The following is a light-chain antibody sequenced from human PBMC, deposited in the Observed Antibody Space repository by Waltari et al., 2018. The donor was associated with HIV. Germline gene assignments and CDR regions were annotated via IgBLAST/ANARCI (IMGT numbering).Light chain of an antibody. Sequence: QSALTQSRSVSGSPGQSITISCTGTTNDVGAYNYVSWYQQHPGRAPKLLIFDLIKRPSGVPDRCSGSMSGNTASLTISGLQAEDEADYYCCSSAGNDTFVFGTGTKVTVL. CDR1: TNDVGAYNY. CDR2: DLI. J-gene: IGLJ1*01. CDR3: CSSAGNDTFV. V-gene: IGLV2-11*01.